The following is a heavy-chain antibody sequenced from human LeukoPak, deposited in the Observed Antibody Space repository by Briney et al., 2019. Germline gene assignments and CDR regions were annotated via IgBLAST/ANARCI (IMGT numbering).Heavy chain of an antibody. CDR3: AKDKGWGLDY. CDR2: ISGNGGTT. V-gene: IGHV3-23*01. J-gene: IGHJ4*02. D-gene: IGHD1-26*01. CDR1: GFAFNTYG. Sequence: PGGSLRLSCAASGFAFNTYGMSWVRQAPGKGLEWVSAISGNGGTTYYADSVKGRFTISRDNSKNTLYLKMSSLGAEDTAVYYCAKDKGWGLDYWGQGTLATVSS.